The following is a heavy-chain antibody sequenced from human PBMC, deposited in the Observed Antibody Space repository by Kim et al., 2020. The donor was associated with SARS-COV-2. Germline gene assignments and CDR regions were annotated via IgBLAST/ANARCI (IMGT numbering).Heavy chain of an antibody. J-gene: IGHJ4*02. D-gene: IGHD6-19*01. Sequence: YSHPSLKRRVTISVDTSKNQFSLKLTSVTAADTAVYYCARRGYTSGWDDYWGQGTLVTVSS. V-gene: IGHV4-39*01. CDR3: ARRGYTSGWDDY.